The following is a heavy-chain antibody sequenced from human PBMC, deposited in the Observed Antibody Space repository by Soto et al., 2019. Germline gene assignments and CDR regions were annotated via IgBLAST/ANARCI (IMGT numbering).Heavy chain of an antibody. CDR1: GFTFDDYA. CDR2: ISWDSTSI. V-gene: IGHV3-9*01. J-gene: IGHJ4*02. Sequence: EVQLVESGGALVQPGRSLRLSCAASGFTFDDYAMHWVRQAPGKGPEWVSGISWDSTSIGYADSVKGRFTISRDNAKKSLYLQMNSLRAEDTAVYFCAIDFTTMVRLCDYWGQGTLVTVSS. CDR3: AIDFTTMVRLCDY. D-gene: IGHD5-18*01.